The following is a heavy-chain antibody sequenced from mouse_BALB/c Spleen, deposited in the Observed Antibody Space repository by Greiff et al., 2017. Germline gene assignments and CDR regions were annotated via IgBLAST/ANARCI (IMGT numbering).Heavy chain of an antibody. J-gene: IGHJ4*01. D-gene: IGHD2-3*01. CDR1: GFTFSSYG. Sequence: EVQRVESGGDLVKPGGSLKLSCAASGFTFSSYGMSWVRQTPDKRLEWVATISSGGSYTYYPDSVKGRFTISRDNAKNTLYLQMSSLKSEDTAMYYCARRGYDGYNYYAMDYWGQGTSVTVSS. CDR2: ISSGGSYT. CDR3: ARRGYDGYNYYAMDY. V-gene: IGHV5-6*01.